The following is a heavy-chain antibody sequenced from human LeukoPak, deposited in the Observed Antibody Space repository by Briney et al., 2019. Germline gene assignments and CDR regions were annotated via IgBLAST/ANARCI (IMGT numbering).Heavy chain of an antibody. D-gene: IGHD4-17*01. CDR2: INPNSGGT. CDR1: GYTFTSYD. V-gene: IGHV1-2*02. CDR3: ARDRLYGDFNR. Sequence: ASVKVSCKASGYTFTSYDINWVRQAPGQGLEWMGWINPNSGGTNYAQKFQGRVTMTRDTSISTAYMELSRLRSDDTAVYYCARDRLYGDFNRWGQGTLVTVSS. J-gene: IGHJ5*02.